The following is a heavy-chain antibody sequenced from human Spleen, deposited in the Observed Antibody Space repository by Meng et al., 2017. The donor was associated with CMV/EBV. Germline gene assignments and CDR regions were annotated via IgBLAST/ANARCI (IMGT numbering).Heavy chain of an antibody. Sequence: GESLKISCAASGVTVSSDYMSWVRQAPGRGLQWVSVIYTADYTYYADSVKGRFTISRDNARSTLYLQMNSLRPEDTALYYCAKDRNYGHSYDLDVWGQGTTVTVSS. D-gene: IGHD3-10*01. V-gene: IGHV3-53*05. CDR2: IYTADYT. J-gene: IGHJ6*02. CDR3: AKDRNYGHSYDLDV. CDR1: GVTVSSDY.